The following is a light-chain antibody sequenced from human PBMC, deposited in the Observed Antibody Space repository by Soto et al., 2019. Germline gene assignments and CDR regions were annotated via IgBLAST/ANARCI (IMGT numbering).Light chain of an antibody. CDR2: PAS. CDR3: QHLRTYPFS. Sequence: DIQLTQSPSFLSASVGDRVTVSCRASQDISTSLAWFQQKAGKVPQLLVYPASTLQDGVPSRFSGRGSGTYFTLTINNLQAEDFATYYCQHLRTYPFSFGPGTKLVIK. CDR1: QDISTS. V-gene: IGKV1-9*01. J-gene: IGKJ2*03.